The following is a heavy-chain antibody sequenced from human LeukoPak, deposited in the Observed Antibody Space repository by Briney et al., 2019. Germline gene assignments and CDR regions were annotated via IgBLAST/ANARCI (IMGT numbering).Heavy chain of an antibody. D-gene: IGHD2-21*01. Sequence: GESLKISCKGSGYSFTSYWIGWVRQMPGKGLEWMGIIYPGDSDTRYSPSFQGQVTISADKSISTAYLQWSSLKASDTAMYYCARQAPLAYCGGDCYSDHWGQGTLVTVSS. CDR1: GYSFTSYW. CDR2: IYPGDSDT. J-gene: IGHJ5*02. V-gene: IGHV5-51*01. CDR3: ARQAPLAYCGGDCYSDH.